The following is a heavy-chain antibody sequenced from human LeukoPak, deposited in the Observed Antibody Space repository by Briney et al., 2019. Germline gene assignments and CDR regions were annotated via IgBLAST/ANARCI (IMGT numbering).Heavy chain of an antibody. CDR2: ISSNGGST. CDR1: GFTFSSYA. V-gene: IGHV3-64*01. J-gene: IGHJ3*02. Sequence: GGSLRLSCAASGFTFSSYAMHWVRQAPGKGLEYVSAISSNGGSTYYANSVKGRFTISRDNSKNTLYLQMGSLRAEDTAVYYCARHWEYCSSTSCYDGDAFDIWGQGTMVTVSS. D-gene: IGHD2-2*01. CDR3: ARHWEYCSSTSCYDGDAFDI.